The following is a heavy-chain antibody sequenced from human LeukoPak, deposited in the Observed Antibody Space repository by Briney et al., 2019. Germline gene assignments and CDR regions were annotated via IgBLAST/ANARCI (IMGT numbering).Heavy chain of an antibody. CDR3: TRSSSGWYSDY. J-gene: IGHJ4*02. Sequence: GGSLRLSCAASGFTFSSYAMTWVRQAPGKGLEWVGFIRSKAYGGTTEYAASVKGRFIISRDDFKSIAYLQMNSLKTEDTAVYYCTRSSSGWYSDYWGQGTLVTVSS. V-gene: IGHV3-49*04. CDR2: IRSKAYGGTT. D-gene: IGHD6-19*01. CDR1: GFTFSSYA.